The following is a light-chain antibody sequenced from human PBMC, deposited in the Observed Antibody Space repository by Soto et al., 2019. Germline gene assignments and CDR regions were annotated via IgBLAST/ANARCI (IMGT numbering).Light chain of an antibody. CDR2: GAS. CDR1: QSVNIY. J-gene: IGKJ1*01. CDR3: QQFYTWPQT. Sequence: EIVMTQLPATLSVSPGERATLSCRASQSVNIYLAWYQQKPGQAPRLLIFGASTRATGIPARFSGSGSGTEFTLTISSLQSEDFAVYFCQQFYTWPQTFGHGTKVDIK. V-gene: IGKV3D-15*01.